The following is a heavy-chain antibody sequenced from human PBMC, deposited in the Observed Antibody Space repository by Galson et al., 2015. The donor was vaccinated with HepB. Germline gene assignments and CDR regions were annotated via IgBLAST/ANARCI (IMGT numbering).Heavy chain of an antibody. V-gene: IGHV4-39*01. Sequence: ETLSLTCSVSGGSITSSGEYWAWVRQPPGKGLEWIGFLSSTGSPSYNPSLSSRVTISADTSKNQFSLRVTSVTAADTAVYYCVRQRGYCTTASCYDGAFDPWGQGTLVTVSS. CDR1: GGSITSSGEY. D-gene: IGHD2-2*01. CDR3: VRQRGYCTTASCYDGAFDP. J-gene: IGHJ5*02. CDR2: LSSTGSP.